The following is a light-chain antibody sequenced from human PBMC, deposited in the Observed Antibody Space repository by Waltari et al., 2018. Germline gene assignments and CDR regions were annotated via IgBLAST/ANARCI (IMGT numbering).Light chain of an antibody. Sequence: EIVLTQSPGTLSLSPGERATLSCRASQRVSSNYLAWYQQRPGQAPRLLIHGSSSRATGIPDRFSGSGSGTDFTLTISRLEPEDVAVYYCQQYGRSWNTFGQGTKLEIK. J-gene: IGKJ2*01. CDR2: GSS. CDR1: QRVSSNY. CDR3: QQYGRSWNT. V-gene: IGKV3-20*01.